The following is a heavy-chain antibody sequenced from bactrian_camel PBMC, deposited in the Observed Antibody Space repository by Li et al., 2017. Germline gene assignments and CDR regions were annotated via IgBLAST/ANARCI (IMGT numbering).Heavy chain of an antibody. V-gene: IGHV3S67*01. CDR2: IDSDGRT. Sequence: DVQLVESGGGSVQAGESLRLSCVVSGYRYSTYCMGWFRQVPGNEREPLASIDSDGRTSVADSVKGRFTISQDGAKNTLYLHMNNLKPEDTATYNCAATYELSSRSCGPNLSTFRFWGQGTQVTVS. D-gene: IGHD3*01. J-gene: IGHJ6*01. CDR3: AATYELSSRSCGPNLSTFRF. CDR1: GYRYSTYC.